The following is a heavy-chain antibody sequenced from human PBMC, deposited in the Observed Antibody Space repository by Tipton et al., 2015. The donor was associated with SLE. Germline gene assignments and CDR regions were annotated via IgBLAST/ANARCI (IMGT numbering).Heavy chain of an antibody. J-gene: IGHJ4*02. D-gene: IGHD3-9*01. V-gene: IGHV3-23*01. CDR2: ISASGSNT. Sequence: SLRLSCAASGFTVSTNYMSWVRQTPGKGLGWVSAISASGSNTYFADSVKGRCTISRDNHKNTLFLQMNSLTADDTAVYYCAKKAAHFDWLSLPHYFDYWGRGTLVTVSS. CDR1: GFTVSTNY. CDR3: AKKAAHFDWLSLPHYFDY.